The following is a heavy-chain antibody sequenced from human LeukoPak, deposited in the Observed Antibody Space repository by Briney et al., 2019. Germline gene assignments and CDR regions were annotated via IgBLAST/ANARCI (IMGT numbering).Heavy chain of an antibody. CDR1: GFTFSSYA. J-gene: IGHJ3*02. D-gene: IGHD2-2*02. V-gene: IGHV3-23*01. Sequence: GGSLRLSCAASGFTFSSYAMSWVRQAPGKGLEWVSAISGSGGSTYYADSVKGRFTISRDNSKNTLYLQMNSLRAEDTAVYYCAKDLPRKVPAAIAAHGAFDIWGQGTMVTVSS. CDR3: AKDLPRKVPAAIAAHGAFDI. CDR2: ISGSGGST.